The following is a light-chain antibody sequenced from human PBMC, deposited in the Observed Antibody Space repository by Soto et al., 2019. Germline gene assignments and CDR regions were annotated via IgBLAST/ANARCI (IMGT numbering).Light chain of an antibody. CDR3: QQSYSVPLT. CDR2: GAF. V-gene: IGKV1-39*01. CDR1: QRIDNY. J-gene: IGKJ4*01. Sequence: DIQMTQSPSSLSASVGDRVTITCRASQRIDNYLNWYQQKPGKAPKLLIFGAFSLQSGVPSRFIGSESGTDFTRTISSLQPEDFATYYCQQSYSVPLTFGGGTKVEIK.